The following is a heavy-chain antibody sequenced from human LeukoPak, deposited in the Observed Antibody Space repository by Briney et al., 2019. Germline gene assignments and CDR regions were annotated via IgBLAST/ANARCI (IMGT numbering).Heavy chain of an antibody. D-gene: IGHD3-22*01. Sequence: PGGSLRLSCAASGFTFDNYRMSWVRQAPGKGLEWVSTVNADGGNTYYADSVKGRFTISRDNSKNTLYLQMNSLRAEDTAVYYCAKDPSLVGGSGYFDYWGQGTLVTVSS. CDR3: AKDPSLVGGSGYFDY. CDR2: VNADGGNT. J-gene: IGHJ4*02. CDR1: GFTFDNYR. V-gene: IGHV3-23*01.